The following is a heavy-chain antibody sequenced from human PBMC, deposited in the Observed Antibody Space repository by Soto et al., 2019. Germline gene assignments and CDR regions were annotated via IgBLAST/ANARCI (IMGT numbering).Heavy chain of an antibody. CDR2: ISSSGSTI. CDR1: GFTFSDYY. J-gene: IGHJ5*02. D-gene: IGHD5-18*01. CDR3: ARRRLGARWIKLWLRGDWFDP. V-gene: IGHV3-11*01. Sequence: GGSLRLSCAASGFTFSDYYMSWIRQAPGKGLEWVSYISSSGSTIYYADSVKGRFTISRDNAKNSLYLQMNSLRAEDTAVYYCARRRLGARWIKLWLRGDWFDPWGQGTLVTVSS.